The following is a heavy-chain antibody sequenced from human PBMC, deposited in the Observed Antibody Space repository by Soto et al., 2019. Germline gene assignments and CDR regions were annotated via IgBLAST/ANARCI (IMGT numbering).Heavy chain of an antibody. D-gene: IGHD2-2*01. Sequence: QVQLQESGPGLVKPSQTLSLTCTVSGDSISSGDYYWSWIRQPPGKGLEWIGYIYYSGSTYYNPALKSRVTISVAPSKTQFSLKLSSVTAADTAVYYGASGIVLVPFFFGYYGMEVWGQGPTVTVSS. CDR1: GDSISSGDYY. CDR2: IYYSGST. J-gene: IGHJ6*02. CDR3: ASGIVLVPFFFGYYGMEV. V-gene: IGHV4-30-4*01.